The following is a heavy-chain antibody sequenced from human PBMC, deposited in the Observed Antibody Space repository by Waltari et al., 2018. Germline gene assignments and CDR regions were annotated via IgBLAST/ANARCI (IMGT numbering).Heavy chain of an antibody. V-gene: IGHV1-8*01. J-gene: IGHJ6*02. CDR1: GYTFPSYD. CDR2: MNPNSGNT. D-gene: IGHD1-7*01. CDR3: ARGPSGMLELLLYYYGMDV. Sequence: QVQLVQSGAEVKKPGASVKVSCKASGYTFPSYDINWVRQATGQGLEWMGWMNPNSGNTGYAQKFQSRVTMTRNTSISTAYMELSSLRSEDTAVYYCARGPSGMLELLLYYYGMDVWGQGTTVTVSS.